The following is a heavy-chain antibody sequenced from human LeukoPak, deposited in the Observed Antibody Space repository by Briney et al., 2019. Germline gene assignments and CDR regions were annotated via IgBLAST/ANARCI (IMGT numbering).Heavy chain of an antibody. Sequence: GGSLRLSCAASGFTFSSYAMSWVRQAPGKGLEWVSAISGSGGSTYYADSVKGRSTISRDNSKNTLYLQMNSLRAEDTAVYYCAKEVWGYYYDSSGLPGYWGQGTLVTVSS. J-gene: IGHJ4*02. CDR1: GFTFSSYA. CDR2: ISGSGGST. CDR3: AKEVWGYYYDSSGLPGY. D-gene: IGHD3-22*01. V-gene: IGHV3-23*01.